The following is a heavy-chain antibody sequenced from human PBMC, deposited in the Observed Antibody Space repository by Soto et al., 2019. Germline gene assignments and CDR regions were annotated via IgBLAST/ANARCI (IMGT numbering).Heavy chain of an antibody. CDR1: GFTFSSYG. CDR2: ISYDGSNK. Sequence: GGSLRLSCAASGFTFSSYGMHWVRQAPGKGLEWVAVISYDGSNKYYADSVKGRFTISRDNAKNSLYLQMNSLRAEDTAVYYCARDLPTYNWNYMYYYYGMDVWGQGTTVTVSS. J-gene: IGHJ6*02. V-gene: IGHV3-30*03. D-gene: IGHD1-7*01. CDR3: ARDLPTYNWNYMYYYYGMDV.